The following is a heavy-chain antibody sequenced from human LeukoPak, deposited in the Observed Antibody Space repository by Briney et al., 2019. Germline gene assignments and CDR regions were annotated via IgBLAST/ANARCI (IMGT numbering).Heavy chain of an antibody. V-gene: IGHV1-18*01. Sequence: ASVKVSCKASGYTFTSYGISWLRQAPGQGLEWMGWISAYNGNTNYAQKLQGRVTMTTDTSTSTAYMELRSLRSDDTAVYYCARDTDILTGYFPEHAFDIWGQGTMVTVSS. CDR1: GYTFTSYG. CDR3: ARDTDILTGYFPEHAFDI. CDR2: ISAYNGNT. D-gene: IGHD3-9*01. J-gene: IGHJ3*02.